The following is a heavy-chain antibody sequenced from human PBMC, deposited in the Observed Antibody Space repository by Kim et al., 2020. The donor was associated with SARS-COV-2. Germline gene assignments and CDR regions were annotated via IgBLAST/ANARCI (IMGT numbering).Heavy chain of an antibody. V-gene: IGHV1-3*01. CDR2: INAGNGNK. CDR1: GYTFTSYA. CDR3: AGGGNSEVDY. D-gene: IGHD2-21*02. Sequence: ASVKVSCKASGYTFTSYAMHWVRQAPGQRLEWMGWINAGNGNKKYSQKFQGRVTITRDTSASTAYMELSSLRSEDTAVYYWAGGGNSEVDYWGQGTLVTVSS. J-gene: IGHJ4*02.